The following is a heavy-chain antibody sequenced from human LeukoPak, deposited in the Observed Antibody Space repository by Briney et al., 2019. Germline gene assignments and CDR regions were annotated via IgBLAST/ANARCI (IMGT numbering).Heavy chain of an antibody. V-gene: IGHV1-46*01. CDR1: GYTFTSYY. CDR2: INPSGGST. CDR3: IMVRGVISDFTFDY. J-gene: IGHJ4*02. Sequence: ASVTVSCKASGYTFTSYYMHWVRQAPGQGLEWMGLINPSGGSTSYAQKFQGRVTMTRDMSTSTVYMELSSLRSEDTAVYYCIMVRGVISDFTFDYWGQGTLVTVSS. D-gene: IGHD3-10*01.